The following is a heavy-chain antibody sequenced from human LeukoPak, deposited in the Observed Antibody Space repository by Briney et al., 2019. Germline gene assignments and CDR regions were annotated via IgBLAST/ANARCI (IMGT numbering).Heavy chain of an antibody. Sequence: SETLSLTCTVSGGSISSYYWSWIRQPPGNGLEWIGYIYYSGSTNYNPSLKSRVTISVDTSKNQFSLKLSSVTAADTAVYYCARGITDIVVVVAATEHWFDPWGQGTLVTVSS. CDR1: GGSISSYY. CDR2: IYYSGST. CDR3: ARGITDIVVVVAATEHWFDP. V-gene: IGHV4-59*01. J-gene: IGHJ5*02. D-gene: IGHD2-15*01.